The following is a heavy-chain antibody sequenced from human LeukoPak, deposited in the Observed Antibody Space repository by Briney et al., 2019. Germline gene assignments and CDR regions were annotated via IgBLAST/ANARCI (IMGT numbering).Heavy chain of an antibody. CDR3: ARGDCSGGSFYLSLTAIDY. CDR1: GYTFTSYY. D-gene: IGHD2-15*01. V-gene: IGHV1-46*01. J-gene: IGHJ4*02. Sequence: GASVKVACKASGYTFTSYYMHWVRQAPGKGREWMGIINPSGGSTSYPQKFQGRVTMTGDTSTSTVYMELSSLRSEDTAVYYCARGDCSGGSFYLSLTAIDYWGQGTLVTVSS. CDR2: INPSGGST.